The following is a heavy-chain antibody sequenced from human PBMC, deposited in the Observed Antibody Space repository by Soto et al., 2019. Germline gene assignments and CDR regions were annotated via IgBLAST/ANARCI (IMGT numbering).Heavy chain of an antibody. Sequence: GSGPTLVNPTETLTLTCTFSGFSLSNARMGVSWIRQPPGKALEWLAHIFSNDEKSYSTSLKSRLTISKDTSKSQVVLTMTNMDPVDTATYYCARIKYYDSSGYFNWFDPWGQGTLVTVSS. CDR2: IFSNDEK. V-gene: IGHV2-26*01. J-gene: IGHJ5*02. D-gene: IGHD3-22*01. CDR3: ARIKYYDSSGYFNWFDP. CDR1: GFSLSNARMG.